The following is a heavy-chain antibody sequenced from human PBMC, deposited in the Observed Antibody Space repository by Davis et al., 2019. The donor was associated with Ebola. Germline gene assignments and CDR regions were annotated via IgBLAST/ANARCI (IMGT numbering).Heavy chain of an antibody. CDR3: AKGKEGFLWGSGSYYRFPYGMDV. Sequence: GGSLRLSCSASGFTFSSYAMHWVRQAPGKGLEYVSAISSNGGSTYYADSVKGRFTLSRDNSKNTLYLQMNSRRAEDTAVYYCAKGKEGFLWGSGSYYRFPYGMDVWGQGTTVTVSS. CDR2: ISSNGGST. D-gene: IGHD3-10*01. CDR1: GFTFSSYA. J-gene: IGHJ6*02. V-gene: IGHV3-64*04.